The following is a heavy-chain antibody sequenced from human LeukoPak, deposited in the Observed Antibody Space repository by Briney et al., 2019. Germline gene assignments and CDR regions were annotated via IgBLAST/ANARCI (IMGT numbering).Heavy chain of an antibody. CDR3: VAAVAAIDY. D-gene: IGHD2-15*01. J-gene: IGHJ4*02. CDR1: GGSISSSSYY. V-gene: IGHV4-39*01. Sequence: ETLSLTCTVSGGSISSSSYYWAWIRQPPGKGLEWIGSIYYSGSTYYNSSLKSRVTISVDTSKNQFSLKLTSVTAAETAVYYCVAAVAAIDYWGQGTLVTVSS. CDR2: IYYSGST.